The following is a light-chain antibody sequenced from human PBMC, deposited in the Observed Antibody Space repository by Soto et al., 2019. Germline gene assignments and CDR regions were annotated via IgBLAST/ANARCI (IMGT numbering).Light chain of an antibody. CDR2: EVV. V-gene: IGLV2-8*01. CDR1: KNDIGVYDF. Sequence: QSALTQPPSAPGSPGQSVTISCTGTKNDIGVYDFVSWYQHHPGKAPRLIIYEVVQRPSGVPDRFSGSKSGNTASLTVSGLQAADEADYFCKSYAGSNTYVFGSGTKVTVL. J-gene: IGLJ1*01. CDR3: KSYAGSNTYV.